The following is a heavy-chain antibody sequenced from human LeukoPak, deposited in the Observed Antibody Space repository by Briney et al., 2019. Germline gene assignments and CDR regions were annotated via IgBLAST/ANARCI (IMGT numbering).Heavy chain of an antibody. CDR1: GYTFTNSY. J-gene: IGHJ4*02. D-gene: IGHD5-12*01. Sequence: ASVKVSCKASGYTFTNSYMHWVRQAPGQGLEWMGWINPNSGGTNYAQKFQGRVTMTRDTSISTAYMELSRLRSDDTAVYYCARNLDIVATIEAFLWGQGTLVTVSS. CDR2: INPNSGGT. V-gene: IGHV1-2*02. CDR3: ARNLDIVATIEAFL.